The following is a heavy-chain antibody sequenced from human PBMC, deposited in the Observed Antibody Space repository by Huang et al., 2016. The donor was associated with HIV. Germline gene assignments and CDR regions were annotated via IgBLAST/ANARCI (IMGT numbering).Heavy chain of an antibody. CDR3: ARGQQGSRTSGWDEQSRFYYYMDV. V-gene: IGHV4-34*01. CDR2: IKQGGKS. J-gene: IGHJ6*03. D-gene: IGHD6-19*01. CDR1: GGSLSGSY. Sequence: QVHLQQWGAGLLKTSETLSLTCGVFGGSLSGSYWSWIRPTPGKGLAGVGEIKQGGKSNISPTVGTRVTMSVETSKTHFSLRLSSVTAADTAGYYCARGQQGSRTSGWDEQSRFYYYMDVWGDGTTVIVSS.